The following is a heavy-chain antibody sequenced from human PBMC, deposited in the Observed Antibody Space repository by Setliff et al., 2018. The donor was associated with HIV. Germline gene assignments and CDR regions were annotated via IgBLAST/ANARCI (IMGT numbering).Heavy chain of an antibody. V-gene: IGHV3-66*02. J-gene: IGHJ4*02. CDR3: ASRFLEWLFF. CDR2: IHSGGDT. CDR1: GISVSLNY. Sequence: GGSLRLSCAVSGISVSLNYMGWVRQAPGRGLEWVSAIHSGGDTYYADSVKGRFTISRDDSKNTLDLQMTSLRTEDTAVYYCASRFLEWLFFWGQGTLVTVSS. D-gene: IGHD3-3*01.